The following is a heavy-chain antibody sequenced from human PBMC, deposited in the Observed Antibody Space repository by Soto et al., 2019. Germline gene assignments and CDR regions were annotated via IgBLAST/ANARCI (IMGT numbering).Heavy chain of an antibody. Sequence: QVQLVQSGAEVKKPGASVKVSCKASGYTFTSYGISWVRQAPGQGLEWMGWISAYNGNTNYAQKLQGRVTMTTDTSTSTADMELRSLRSDDTAVYYCARGEVLLWFGESTWEYGMDVWGQGTTVTVSS. CDR3: ARGEVLLWFGESTWEYGMDV. CDR1: GYTFTSYG. CDR2: ISAYNGNT. J-gene: IGHJ6*02. D-gene: IGHD3-10*01. V-gene: IGHV1-18*01.